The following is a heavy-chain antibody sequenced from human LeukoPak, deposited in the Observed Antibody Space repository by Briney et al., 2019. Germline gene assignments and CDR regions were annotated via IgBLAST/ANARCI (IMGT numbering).Heavy chain of an antibody. V-gene: IGHV3-23*01. D-gene: IGHD3-9*01. Sequence: GGSLRLSCAAAGFTFSSYAMGWVRQAPGKGLEWVSAISGSGGSTYYADSVKGRFTISRDNSKNPLYLQMNSLRAEDTAVYYCAIDILTGTPGDWFDPWGQGTLVTVSS. CDR1: GFTFSSYA. CDR2: ISGSGGST. J-gene: IGHJ5*02. CDR3: AIDILTGTPGDWFDP.